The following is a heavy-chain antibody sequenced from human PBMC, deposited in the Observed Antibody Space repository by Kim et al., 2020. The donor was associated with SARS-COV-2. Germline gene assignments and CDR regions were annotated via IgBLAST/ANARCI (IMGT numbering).Heavy chain of an antibody. D-gene: IGHD4-17*01. CDR3: ARDDYGGPDHWYFDL. J-gene: IGHJ2*01. CDR2: INPSGGST. Sequence: ASVKVSCKASGYTFTSYYMHWVRQAPGQGLEWMGIINPSGGSTSYAQKFQGRVTMTRDTSTSTVYMELSSLRSEDTAVYYCARDDYGGPDHWYFDLWGRGTLVTVSS. V-gene: IGHV1-46*01. CDR1: GYTFTSYY.